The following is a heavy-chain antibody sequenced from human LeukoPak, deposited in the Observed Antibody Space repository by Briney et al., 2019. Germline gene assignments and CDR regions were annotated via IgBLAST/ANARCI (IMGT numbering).Heavy chain of an antibody. Sequence: GGSLRLSCAASGFTVSSNYMSWVRQAPGKGLEWVSVIYSGGSTYYADPVKGRFTISRDNSKNTLYLQMNSLRAEDTAVYYCARVLPYDGYFDYWGQGTLVTVSS. D-gene: IGHD5-12*01. J-gene: IGHJ4*02. CDR1: GFTVSSNY. CDR2: IYSGGST. CDR3: ARVLPYDGYFDY. V-gene: IGHV3-53*01.